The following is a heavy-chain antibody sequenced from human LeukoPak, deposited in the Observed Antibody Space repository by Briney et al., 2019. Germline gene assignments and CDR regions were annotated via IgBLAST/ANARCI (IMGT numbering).Heavy chain of an antibody. CDR2: IRFDGTNK. J-gene: IGHJ3*02. D-gene: IGHD2-2*01. V-gene: IGHV3-30*02. CDR1: GFTFSNYG. CDR3: ARDTASYQLLDAFDI. Sequence: GGSLRLSCAVSGFTFSNYGMHWVRQAPGKGLEWVAFIRFDGTNKYYADSVKGRFTISRDNAKNSLYLQMNSLRAEDTAVYYCARDTASYQLLDAFDIWGQGTMVTVSS.